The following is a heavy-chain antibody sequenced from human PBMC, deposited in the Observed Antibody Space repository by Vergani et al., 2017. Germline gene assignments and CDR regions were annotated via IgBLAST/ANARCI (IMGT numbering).Heavy chain of an antibody. CDR2: INHSGST. J-gene: IGHJ6*02. CDR3: ARAGTMVRGSGMDV. V-gene: IGHV4-34*01. CDR1: GGSFSGYY. Sequence: QVQLQQWGAGLLKPSETLSLTCAVYGGSFSGYYWSWIRQPPGKGLEWIGEINHSGSTNYNPSLKSRVTISVDTSKNQFSLKLSSVTAADTAVYYCARAGTMVRGSGMDVWGQGTTVTVSS. D-gene: IGHD3-10*01.